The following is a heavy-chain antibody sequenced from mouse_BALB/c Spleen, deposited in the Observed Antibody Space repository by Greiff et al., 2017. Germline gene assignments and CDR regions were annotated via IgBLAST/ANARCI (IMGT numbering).Heavy chain of an antibody. J-gene: IGHJ2*01. CDR2: ISSGGGST. D-gene: IGHD1-1*01. V-gene: IGHV5-12-1*01. CDR3: ARHGITTVVADY. Sequence: DVQLVESGGGLVKPGGSLKLSSAASGFAFSSYDMSWVRQTPEKRLEWVAYISSGGGSTYYPDTVKGRFTISRDNAKNTLYLQMSSLKSEDTAMYYCARHGITTVVADYWGQGTTLTVSS. CDR1: GFAFSSYD.